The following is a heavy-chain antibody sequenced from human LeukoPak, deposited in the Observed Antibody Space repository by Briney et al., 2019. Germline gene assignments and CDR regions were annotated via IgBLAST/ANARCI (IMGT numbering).Heavy chain of an antibody. V-gene: IGHV4-59*01. CDR3: ARVRGSGYPHYFDY. CDR1: GGSISSYY. Sequence: SETLSLTCTVSGGSISSYYWSWIRQPPGKGLGWIGYIYYSGSTNYNPSLKSRVTISVDTSKNQFSLKLSSVTAADTAVYYCARVRGSGYPHYFDYWGQGTLVTVSS. CDR2: IYYSGST. J-gene: IGHJ4*02. D-gene: IGHD3-22*01.